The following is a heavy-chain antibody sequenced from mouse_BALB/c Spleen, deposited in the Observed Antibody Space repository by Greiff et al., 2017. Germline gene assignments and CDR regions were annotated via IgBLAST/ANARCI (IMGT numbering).Heavy chain of an antibody. CDR1: GCTFSSYW. V-gene: IGHV1-9*01. J-gene: IGHJ4*01. CDR3: AREATAHYYAMDY. Sequence: QVQLQQSGAELMKPGASVKISCKATGCTFSSYWIEWVKQRPGHGLEWIGEILPGSGSTNYNEKFKGKATFTADTSSNTAYMQLSSLTSEDSAVYYCAREATAHYYAMDYWGQGTSVTVSS. CDR2: ILPGSGST. D-gene: IGHD1-2*01.